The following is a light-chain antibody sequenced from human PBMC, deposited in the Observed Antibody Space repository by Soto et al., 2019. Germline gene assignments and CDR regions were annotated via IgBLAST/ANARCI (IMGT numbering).Light chain of an antibody. CDR3: QRYGTLPPVT. CDR2: GAS. CDR1: QRITSCC. V-gene: IGKV3-20*01. Sequence: EIVLTQSPGTLSLSPGERATLSCRASQRITSCCLAWYQQKPGQPPRLLINGASSRATGIPDRFTASGSGTYFTLTISRLEHEDFAVYCCQRYGTLPPVTCGGGPRVEIK. J-gene: IGKJ4*01.